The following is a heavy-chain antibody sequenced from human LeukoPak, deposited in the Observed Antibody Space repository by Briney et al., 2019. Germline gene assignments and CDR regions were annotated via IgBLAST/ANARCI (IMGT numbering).Heavy chain of an antibody. CDR3: ARDQSGEWELVSGWWFDP. Sequence: ASVKVSCKASGYSFTSHYMHWVRQAPGQGLEWMGMINPSGGSTSYAQKFQGRVTMTRDMSTGTDYMELSSLRSEDTAVYYCARDQSGEWELVSGWWFDPWGQGTLVTVSS. J-gene: IGHJ5*02. D-gene: IGHD1-26*01. CDR1: GYSFTSHY. V-gene: IGHV1-46*01. CDR2: INPSGGST.